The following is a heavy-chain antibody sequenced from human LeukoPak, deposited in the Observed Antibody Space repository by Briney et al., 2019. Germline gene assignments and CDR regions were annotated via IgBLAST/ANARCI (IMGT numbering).Heavy chain of an antibody. D-gene: IGHD6-13*01. CDR2: INPNSGGT. CDR3: ARRLEQLPFSNWFDP. J-gene: IGHJ5*02. CDR1: GYTFTGYY. Sequence: GASVKVSCKGSGYTFTGYYMHWVRQAPGQGLEWMGWINPNSGGTNYAQKFQGRVTMTRDTSISTAYMELSRLRSDDTAVYYCARRLEQLPFSNWFDPWGQGTLVTVSS. V-gene: IGHV1-2*02.